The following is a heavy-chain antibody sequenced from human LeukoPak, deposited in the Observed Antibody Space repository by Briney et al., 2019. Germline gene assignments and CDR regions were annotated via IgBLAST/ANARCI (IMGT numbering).Heavy chain of an antibody. V-gene: IGHV4-59*01. CDR1: GGSISSYY. CDR3: ASHYYDSSGYSPFDY. J-gene: IGHJ4*02. D-gene: IGHD3-22*01. Sequence: KPSETLSLTCTVSGGSISSYYWSWIRQPPGKGLEWIGYIYYSGSTNYNPSLKSRVTMSVGTSKNQFSLKLSSVTAADTAVYYCASHYYDSSGYSPFDYWGQEPLVTASS. CDR2: IYYSGST.